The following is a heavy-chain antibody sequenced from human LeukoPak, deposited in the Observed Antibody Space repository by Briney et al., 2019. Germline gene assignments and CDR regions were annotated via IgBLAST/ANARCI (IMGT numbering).Heavy chain of an antibody. D-gene: IGHD3-3*01. V-gene: IGHV4-31*03. CDR1: GGSISSGGYY. J-gene: IGHJ4*02. CDR2: IYYSGST. Sequence: SETLSLTCTVSGGSISSGGYYWSWIRQHPGKGLEWIGYIYYSGSTYYNPSLKSRVTISVDTSKNQFSLKLSSVTAADTAVYYCARAYDSTSPLDYWGQGTLVTVSS. CDR3: ARAYDSTSPLDY.